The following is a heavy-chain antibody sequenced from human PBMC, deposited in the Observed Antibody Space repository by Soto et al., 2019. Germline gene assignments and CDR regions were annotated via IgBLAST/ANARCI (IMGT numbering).Heavy chain of an antibody. D-gene: IGHD6-19*01. Sequence: VQLVDSGGGLVHPGGSLRLSCAASGFTFSNFWMTWVRQAPGKGLEWVANIKEDGSRTYYVDSVKGRFTISRDNAENSLYLQLNSLRADDTAVYYCARQQWLGEFDYWGQGTLVTVSS. V-gene: IGHV3-7*03. CDR3: ARQQWLGEFDY. J-gene: IGHJ4*02. CDR2: IKEDGSRT. CDR1: GFTFSNFW.